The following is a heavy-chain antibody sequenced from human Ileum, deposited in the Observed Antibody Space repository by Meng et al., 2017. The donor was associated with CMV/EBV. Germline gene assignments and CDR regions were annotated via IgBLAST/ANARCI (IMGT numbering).Heavy chain of an antibody. J-gene: IGHJ4*02. CDR2: INTYNGNT. CDR3: ARHPSIPAADLDY. CDR1: GYTFTTYG. V-gene: IGHV1-18*01. Sequence: CKASGYTFTTYGISWVRQAPGQGLEWMGWINTYNGNTVYAQTLQGRVTLTTDTSTSTAYMELRSLTSDDTAVYSCARHPSIPAADLDYWGQGTLVTVSS. D-gene: IGHD6-13*01.